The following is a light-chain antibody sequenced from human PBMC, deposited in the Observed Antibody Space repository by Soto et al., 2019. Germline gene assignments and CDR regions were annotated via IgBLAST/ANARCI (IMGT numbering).Light chain of an antibody. J-gene: IGKJ2*01. CDR2: DAS. CDR1: QSISGW. CDR3: QQYNSFSHT. Sequence: DIQMTQSPSTLSASVGDRVTITCRASQSISGWLAWYQQKPGKAPKLLIYDASSLEGGVPSRFSGSGSGTKFTLTISGLQPDDFATYYCQQYNSFSHTFGQ. V-gene: IGKV1-5*01.